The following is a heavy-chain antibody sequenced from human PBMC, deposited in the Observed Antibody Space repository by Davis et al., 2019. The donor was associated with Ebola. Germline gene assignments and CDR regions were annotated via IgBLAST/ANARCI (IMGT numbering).Heavy chain of an antibody. Sequence: PSETLSLTCAVYGGSFSGYYWSWIRQPPGKGLEWIGEINHSGSTNYNPSLKSRVTISVDTSKNQFSLKLSSVTAADTAVYYCARLSPERRQVSPYYYYYGMDVWGQGTTVTVSS. D-gene: IGHD6-25*01. CDR3: ARLSPERRQVSPYYYYYGMDV. CDR1: GGSFSGYY. J-gene: IGHJ6*02. V-gene: IGHV4-34*01. CDR2: INHSGST.